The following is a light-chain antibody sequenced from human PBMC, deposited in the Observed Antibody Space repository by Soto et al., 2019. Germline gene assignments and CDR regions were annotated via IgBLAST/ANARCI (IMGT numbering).Light chain of an antibody. V-gene: IGLV2-8*01. J-gene: IGLJ1*01. CDR1: SSDVGAYNY. CDR2: EVS. CDR3: SSYAGSNSFA. Sequence: QSALTQPPSASGSPGQSVTISCTGTSSDVGAYNYVSWYQQHPGKAPKLMIYEVSKRPSGVPDRFSASKSGNTASLTVSGLQAEDEADYYCSSYAGSNSFAFGTGTKVTVL.